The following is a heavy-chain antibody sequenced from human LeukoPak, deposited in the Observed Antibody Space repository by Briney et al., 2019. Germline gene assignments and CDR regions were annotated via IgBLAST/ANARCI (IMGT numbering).Heavy chain of an antibody. D-gene: IGHD3-10*01. V-gene: IGHV4-61*01. CDR1: GGSVSSGSYY. CDR2: IYYSGST. CDR3: ARAHGDYFDY. Sequence: SETLSLTCTVSGGSVSSGSYYWRWIRQPPGKGLEWIGYIYYSGSTNYNPSLKSRVTISVDTSKNQFSLKLSSVTAADTAVYYCARAHGDYFDYWGQGTLVTVSS. J-gene: IGHJ4*02.